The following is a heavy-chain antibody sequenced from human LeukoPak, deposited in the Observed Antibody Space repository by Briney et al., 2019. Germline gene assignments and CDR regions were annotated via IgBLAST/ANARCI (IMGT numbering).Heavy chain of an antibody. CDR2: IWYDGSDN. D-gene: IGHD3-16*01. J-gene: IGHJ6*03. CDR3: AKDKDYGYYMDV. CDR1: GLPFRSYG. V-gene: IGHV3-33*06. Sequence: GRSQRLSCAASGLPFRSYGMLCVRQAPGKALEWVAVIWYDGSDNYYADYVKGRFTISRDNSKNTLYLQMISLRAEDTDVYYCAKDKDYGYYMDVWGKGTTVTVSS.